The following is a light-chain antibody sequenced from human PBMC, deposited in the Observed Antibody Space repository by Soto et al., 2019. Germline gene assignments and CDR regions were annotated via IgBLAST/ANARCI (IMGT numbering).Light chain of an antibody. V-gene: IGLV2-11*01. CDR1: SSDVGGYNY. CDR2: DVS. CDR3: CSSAGGYTVHVL. Sequence: QSVLTQPRSVSGSPGQSVTISCTGTSSDVGGYNYVSWYQQHPGKAPKLMIYDVSKRPSGVPDRFSGSKSGNTASLTISGLQAEDEADYYCCSSAGGYTVHVLFGGGNMVTVL. J-gene: IGLJ2*01.